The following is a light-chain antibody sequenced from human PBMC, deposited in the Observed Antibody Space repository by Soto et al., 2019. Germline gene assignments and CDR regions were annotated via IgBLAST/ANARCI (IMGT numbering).Light chain of an antibody. CDR3: QQYSSYPYT. J-gene: IGKJ2*01. V-gene: IGKV1-16*01. CDR1: QGISSF. CDR2: LAS. Sequence: DIQMTQSPSSLSASVGDRVTITCRASQGISSFLAWFQQKPGKAPKSLIYLASTLQSGLPSTFSGSGSGTHFTLTISSLQPEDFGTYYCQQYSSYPYTFGQGTKLEI.